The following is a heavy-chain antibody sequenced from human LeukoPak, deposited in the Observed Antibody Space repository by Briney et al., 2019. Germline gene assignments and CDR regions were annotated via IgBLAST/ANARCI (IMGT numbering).Heavy chain of an antibody. Sequence: SETLSLTCAVSGGSISSSNWWSWVRQPPGKGLEWIGEIYHSGSTNYNPSLKSRITISVAKSKNQFSLKLSSVTAADTAVYSCASVPKYCGGDCYSNYFDYWGQGTLVTVSS. CDR1: GGSISSSNW. CDR3: ASVPKYCGGDCYSNYFDY. D-gene: IGHD2-21*02. CDR2: IYHSGST. V-gene: IGHV4-4*02. J-gene: IGHJ4*02.